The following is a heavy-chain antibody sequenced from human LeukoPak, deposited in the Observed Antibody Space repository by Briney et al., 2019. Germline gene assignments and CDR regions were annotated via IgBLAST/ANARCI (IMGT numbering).Heavy chain of an antibody. V-gene: IGHV3-30*18. D-gene: IGHD6-13*01. CDR1: GFIFSSCG. Sequence: QPGRSLRLSCAASGFIFSSCGMHWVRQAPGKGLDWVTIISYDGANKYYADSVKGRFTVSRDNSNNMLYLQMDSLRAEDTAVYYCAKTASGQQLGRGWFDPWGQGTLVTVSS. J-gene: IGHJ5*02. CDR2: ISYDGANK. CDR3: AKTASGQQLGRGWFDP.